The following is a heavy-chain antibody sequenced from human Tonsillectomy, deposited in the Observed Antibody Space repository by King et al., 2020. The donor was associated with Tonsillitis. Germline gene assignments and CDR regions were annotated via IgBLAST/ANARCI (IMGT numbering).Heavy chain of an antibody. V-gene: IGHV5-51*01. CDR3: ARRGPVGWFAP. CDR2: IYPGGSDT. J-gene: IGHJ5*02. Sequence: QLVQSGAEVKKPGESLKISCKASGYTFTNYWIGWVRQMPGKGLEWMGVIYPGGSDTIYSPSFQGQVTISADRSITTAYMHWTSLKASDTAMYYCARRGPVGWFAPWGQGTLVTVSS. CDR1: GYTFTNYW. D-gene: IGHD2-15*01.